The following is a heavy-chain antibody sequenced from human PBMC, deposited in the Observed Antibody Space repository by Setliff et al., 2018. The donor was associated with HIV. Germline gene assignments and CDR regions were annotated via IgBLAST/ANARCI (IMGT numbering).Heavy chain of an antibody. CDR2: INHSGST. V-gene: IGHV4-34*01. Sequence: AETLSLTCAVYGGSFSGFYWSWIRQPPGKGLEWIGEINHSGSTTYNPSLKSRVTISVDTSKNHFSLKLSSVTAADTAVYYCANFLPDTAAAGPRFDYWGQGTLVTVSS. D-gene: IGHD6-13*01. J-gene: IGHJ4*02. CDR3: ANFLPDTAAAGPRFDY. CDR1: GGSFSGFY.